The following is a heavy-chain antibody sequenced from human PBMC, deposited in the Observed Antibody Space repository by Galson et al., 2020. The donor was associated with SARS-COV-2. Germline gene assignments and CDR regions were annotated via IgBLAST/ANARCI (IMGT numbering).Heavy chain of an antibody. CDR1: GFTFSSYG. CDR3: AKDLMTTWGNYFDY. CDR2: ISYDGSNK. Sequence: GGSLRLSCAASGFTFSSYGMHWVRQAPGKGLEWVAVISYDGSNKYYAESVKGRFTISRDNSKNTLYLQMNSLRAEDTAVYYCAKDLMTTWGNYFDYWGQGTLVTVSS. D-gene: IGHD4-17*01. J-gene: IGHJ4*02. V-gene: IGHV3-30*18.